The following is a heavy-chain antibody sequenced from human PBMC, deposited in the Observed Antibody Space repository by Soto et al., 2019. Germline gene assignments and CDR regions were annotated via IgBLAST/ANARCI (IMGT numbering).Heavy chain of an antibody. V-gene: IGHV3-64D*06. D-gene: IGHD1-26*01. J-gene: IGHJ4*02. CDR3: VKVRLGTYHYFDS. CDR2: IISNGGKT. CDR1: GFTFSTYT. Sequence: GGSLRLSCSASGFTFSTYTMHWVRQAPGKGLEYVSSIISNGGKTYYADSVKGRFSISRDNSKNTVYLQMSSLRAEDTAVYYCVKVRLGTYHYFDSWGQGTLVTVSS.